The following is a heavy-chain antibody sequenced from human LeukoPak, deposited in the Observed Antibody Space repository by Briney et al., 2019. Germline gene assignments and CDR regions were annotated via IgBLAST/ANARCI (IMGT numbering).Heavy chain of an antibody. CDR3: ARGSLLWFGELPFDP. J-gene: IGHJ5*02. CDR1: GFTFSGYS. Sequence: GGSLSLSCAASGFTFSGYSMSWVRQAPGKGLEWVSSISTTSSYIYYADSVKGRFTISRDNAKNSLWLQMDSLRAEDTAVYYCARGSLLWFGELPFDPWGQGTLVTVSS. V-gene: IGHV3-21*01. CDR2: ISTTSSYI. D-gene: IGHD3-10*01.